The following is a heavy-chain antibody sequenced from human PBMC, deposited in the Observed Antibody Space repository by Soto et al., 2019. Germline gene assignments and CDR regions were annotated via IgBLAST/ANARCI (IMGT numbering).Heavy chain of an antibody. CDR2: ISGSGGST. Sequence: GGSLRLSCAASGFTFSSYAMSWVRQAPGKGLEWVSAISGSGGSTYYADSVKGRVTSSRDNSKNTLYLQMNSLRAEDTAVYYCAKYPRRVLWFGENQNPRGQGTLVTVSS. CDR1: GFTFSSYA. D-gene: IGHD3-10*01. J-gene: IGHJ5*02. CDR3: AKYPRRVLWFGENQNP. V-gene: IGHV3-23*01.